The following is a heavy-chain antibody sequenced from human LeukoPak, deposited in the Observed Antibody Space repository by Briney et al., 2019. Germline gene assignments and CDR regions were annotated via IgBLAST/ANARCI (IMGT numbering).Heavy chain of an antibody. CDR1: GFTFSTYS. Sequence: GGSLRLSCAASGFTFSTYSMNWVRQAPGKGLEWISYISSSSGTIHYADSVKGRFTISRDNSKNTLYLQMNSLRAEDTAVYYCAKDFETYYYDSSGLGYWGQGTLVTVSS. CDR3: AKDFETYYYDSSGLGY. V-gene: IGHV3-48*01. D-gene: IGHD3-22*01. CDR2: ISSSSGTI. J-gene: IGHJ4*02.